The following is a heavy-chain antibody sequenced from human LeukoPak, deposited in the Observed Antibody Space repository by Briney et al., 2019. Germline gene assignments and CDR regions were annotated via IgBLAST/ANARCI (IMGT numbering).Heavy chain of an antibody. CDR2: INPNSGGT. V-gene: IGHV1-2*02. D-gene: IGHD3-22*01. J-gene: IGHJ4*02. CDR1: GTPFTGSY. Sequence: GASVKVSCKASGTPFTGSYMHGGDRPPGQGLEWMGWINPNSGGTNYAQKFQGRVTMTRDTSISTAYMELSRLRSDDTAVHYCARSLRALSGYQLYWGQGTLVTVSS. CDR3: ARSLRALSGYQLY.